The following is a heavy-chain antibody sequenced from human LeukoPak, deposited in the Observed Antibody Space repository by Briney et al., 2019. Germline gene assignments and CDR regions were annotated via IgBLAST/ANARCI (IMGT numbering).Heavy chain of an antibody. CDR3: ASHEWRRIVARPAYMDV. V-gene: IGHV4-34*01. J-gene: IGHJ6*03. CDR1: GGSFSGYY. CDR2: INHSGST. D-gene: IGHD6-6*01. Sequence: SETLSVTCAVYGGSFSGYYWSWIRQPPGKGMEWIGEINHSGSTNYNPSLKSRVTISVDTSKNQFSLKLSSVTAADTAVYYCASHEWRRIVARPAYMDVWGKGTTVTVSS.